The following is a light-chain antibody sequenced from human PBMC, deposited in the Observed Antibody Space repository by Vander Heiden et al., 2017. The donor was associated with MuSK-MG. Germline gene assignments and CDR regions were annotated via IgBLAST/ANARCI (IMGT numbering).Light chain of an antibody. Sequence: DIQMTQSPSSLSASVGDRVTITCRASQSISSYLNWYQQKPGKAPKLLIYAASSLKSGVPSRFSGSGSGTDFTLTISSLQPEDFATYYCQQRDSTPFTFGHGTKVDIK. CDR1: QSISSY. J-gene: IGKJ3*01. CDR3: QQRDSTPFT. V-gene: IGKV1-39*01. CDR2: AAS.